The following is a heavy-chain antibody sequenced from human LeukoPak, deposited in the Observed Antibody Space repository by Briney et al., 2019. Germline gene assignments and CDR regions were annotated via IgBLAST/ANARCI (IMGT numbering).Heavy chain of an antibody. CDR2: ISYDGSNK. J-gene: IGHJ6*03. CDR3: ARVRMGTYYYYMDV. D-gene: IGHD7-27*01. Sequence: GWSLRLSCAASGFTFSSYAMHWVRQAPGKGLEWVAVISYDGSNKYYADSVKGRFTISRDNSKNTLYLQMNSLRAEDTAVYYCARVRMGTYYYYMDVWGKGTTVTVS. V-gene: IGHV3-30*01. CDR1: GFTFSSYA.